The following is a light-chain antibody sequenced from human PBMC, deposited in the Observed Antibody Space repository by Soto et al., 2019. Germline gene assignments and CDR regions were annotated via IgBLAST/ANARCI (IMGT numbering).Light chain of an antibody. J-gene: IGKJ1*01. V-gene: IGKV3-20*01. CDR2: GVS. Sequence: EAVLTQSPGTQSLSPGERATLSCRASQSVSGSDLAWYQQKPGQAPRLLISGVSNRATGTPDRFSGSGSGTDSTLTISRLEPEDFAVYYCQQYGSSTWTFGQGTKVDI. CDR3: QQYGSSTWT. CDR1: QSVSGSD.